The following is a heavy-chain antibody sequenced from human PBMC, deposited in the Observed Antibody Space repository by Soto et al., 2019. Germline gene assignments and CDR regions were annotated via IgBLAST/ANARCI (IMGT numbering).Heavy chain of an antibody. CDR1: GGSISSSSYY. V-gene: IGHV4-39*01. CDR2: IYYSGST. D-gene: IGHD4-17*01. CDR3: ARHGVYGGNSDAYDY. Sequence: QLQLQESGPGLVKPSETLSLTCTVSGGSISSSSYYWGWIRQPPGKGLEWIGSIYYSGSTYYNPSLKRRVTISVDTSKNQFSLKLSSVTAADTAVYYCARHGVYGGNSDAYDYWGQGTLVTVSS. J-gene: IGHJ4*02.